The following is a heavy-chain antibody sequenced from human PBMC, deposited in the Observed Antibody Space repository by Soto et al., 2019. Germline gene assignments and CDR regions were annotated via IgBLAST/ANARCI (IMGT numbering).Heavy chain of an antibody. CDR3: ATEGSYRAHNFEHGIQLWSFDF. Sequence: SETLSLTCAVYGGSFSGYYWSWVRQPAGKGLEWIGRIFSSGSTSFNPSLESRVAMSVDTSKNHFSLNLSSVTAADMAVYYCATEGSYRAHNFEHGIQLWSFDFWGEGALVAASS. CDR2: IFSSGST. V-gene: IGHV4-59*10. J-gene: IGHJ4*02. D-gene: IGHD5-18*01. CDR1: GGSFSGYY.